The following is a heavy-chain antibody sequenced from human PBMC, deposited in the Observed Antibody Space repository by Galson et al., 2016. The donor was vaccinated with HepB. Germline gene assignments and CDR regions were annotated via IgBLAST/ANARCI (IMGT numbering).Heavy chain of an antibody. D-gene: IGHD2-2*01. Sequence: SLRLSCAASRFTFSDYYMSWIRQAPGKGLEFVSYISSSGDTIYYADSVKGRFTISRDNTKNSLYLQMNSLRAEDTAVYYCAREAIRGSSLDDFDYWGQGTLVTVSS. CDR3: AREAIRGSSLDDFDY. V-gene: IGHV3-11*04. J-gene: IGHJ4*02. CDR1: RFTFSDYY. CDR2: ISSSGDTI.